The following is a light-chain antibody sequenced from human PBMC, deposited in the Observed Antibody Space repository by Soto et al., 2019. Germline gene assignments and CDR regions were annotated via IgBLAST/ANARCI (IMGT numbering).Light chain of an antibody. J-gene: IGKJ3*01. Sequence: EIVLTQSPATLSLSPGENATLSCRASQNVASYLAWFQQKPGQPPRLLVYDVSTRATGIPARFSGSGSETDFTLTISSLDPEDFAFYYCQQRSRWPFTFGPGIKVDIK. CDR1: QNVASY. V-gene: IGKV3-11*01. CDR3: QQRSRWPFT. CDR2: DVS.